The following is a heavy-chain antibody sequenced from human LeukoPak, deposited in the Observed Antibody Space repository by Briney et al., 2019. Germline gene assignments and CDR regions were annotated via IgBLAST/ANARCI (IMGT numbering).Heavy chain of an antibody. CDR1: GGTFSSYA. D-gene: IGHD3-22*01. J-gene: IGHJ4*02. CDR3: ARAYYDSSGYYFHFDY. CDR2: IIPIFGTA. Sequence: SVKVSCKASGGTFSSYAISWVRQAPGQGLEWMGGIIPIFGTANYAQKFQGKVTITTDEYTSTAYMELSSLRSEDTAVYYCARAYYDSSGYYFHFDYWGQGTLVTVSS. V-gene: IGHV1-69*05.